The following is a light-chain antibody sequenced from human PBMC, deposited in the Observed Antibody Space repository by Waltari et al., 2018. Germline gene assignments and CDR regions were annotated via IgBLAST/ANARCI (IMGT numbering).Light chain of an antibody. J-gene: IGKJ2*01. V-gene: IGKV1-39*01. CDR3: QQTYSIPYT. CDR1: QTISKF. Sequence: DIQLTQSPSSLSASIGDRITITCRTSQTISKFLNWYQQKRGKAPKLLISDASNLQSGVPLSFSGSGSGTDFTLTISSLQPEDFATYYCQQTYSIPYTFGQGTNLEIK. CDR2: DAS.